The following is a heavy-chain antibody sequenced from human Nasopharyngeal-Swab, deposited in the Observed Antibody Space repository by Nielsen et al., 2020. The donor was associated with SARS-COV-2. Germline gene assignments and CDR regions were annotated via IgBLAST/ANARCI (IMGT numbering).Heavy chain of an antibody. CDR3: AREHPTTRASDY. CDR2: ISPYYGYT. Sequence: ASVKVSCKTSGYTFSNYGLSWVRQAPGQGLEWMGWISPYYGYTKYAEKVQGRVTLTTDTSTSTAYMELRSLRSDDTAIYYCAREHPTTRASDYWGQGTLVTVSS. CDR1: GYTFSNYG. V-gene: IGHV1-18*01. D-gene: IGHD4-11*01. J-gene: IGHJ4*02.